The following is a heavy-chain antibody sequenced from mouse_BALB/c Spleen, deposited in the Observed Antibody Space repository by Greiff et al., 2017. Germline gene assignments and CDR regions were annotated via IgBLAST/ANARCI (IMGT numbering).Heavy chain of an antibody. J-gene: IGHJ3*01. Sequence: EVKLVESGGGLVQPGGSLKLSCAASGFTFSSFGMHWVRQAPEKGLEWVAYISSGSSNTYYADTVKGPFTISRDNPKNTLFLQLTSLRSEDTAMYYYARDPLAYWGQGTLVTVSA. CDR2: ISSGSSNT. V-gene: IGHV5-17*02. CDR1: GFTFSSFG. CDR3: ARDPLAY.